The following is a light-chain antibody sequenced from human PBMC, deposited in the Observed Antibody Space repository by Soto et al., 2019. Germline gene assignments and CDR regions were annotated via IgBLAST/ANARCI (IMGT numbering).Light chain of an antibody. CDR1: QNVYSNF. V-gene: IGKV3-20*01. CDR3: HPYGNTPLT. J-gene: IGKJ3*01. Sequence: ETVLTQSPGTLSLSPGDRATISCRASQNVYSNFVGWYQQRPGQAPRLLIYGTSTRATDIPDRFSGSGSGTDFTLTIIRLEPYDFSVYFCHPYGNTPLTFGLGTKVDF. CDR2: GTS.